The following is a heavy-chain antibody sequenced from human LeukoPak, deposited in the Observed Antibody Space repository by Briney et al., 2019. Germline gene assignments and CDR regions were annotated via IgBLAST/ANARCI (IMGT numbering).Heavy chain of an antibody. CDR3: ARSTGRDGYNFGY. V-gene: IGHV4-59*08. D-gene: IGHD5-24*01. Sequence: PSETLSLTCTVSGGSISSYYWSWVRQPPGKGLEWIGYIYYSGSTNYNPSLKSRVTISVDTSKTQFSLKLSSVTAADTAVYYCARSTGRDGYNFGYWGQGALVTVSS. CDR2: IYYSGST. J-gene: IGHJ4*02. CDR1: GGSISSYY.